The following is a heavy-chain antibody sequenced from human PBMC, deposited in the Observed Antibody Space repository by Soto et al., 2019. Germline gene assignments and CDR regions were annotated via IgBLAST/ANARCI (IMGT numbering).Heavy chain of an antibody. J-gene: IGHJ3*02. CDR2: IKQDGSEK. CDR3: ARARFLEWFAPEDAFDI. CDR1: GFTFSSYW. V-gene: IGHV3-7*04. Sequence: GGSLRLSCAASGFTFSSYWMSWVRQAPGKGLEWVANIKQDGSEKYYVDSVKGRFTISRDNAKNSLYLQMNSLRAEDTAVYYCARARFLEWFAPEDAFDIWGQGTMVTVSS. D-gene: IGHD3-3*01.